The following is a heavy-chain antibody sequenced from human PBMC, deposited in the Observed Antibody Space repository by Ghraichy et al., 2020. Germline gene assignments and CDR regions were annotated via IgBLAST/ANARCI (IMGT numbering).Heavy chain of an antibody. Sequence: GSLSLTCAVYGGSFSGYYWSWIRQPPGKGLEWIGEINHSGSTNYNPSLKSRVTISVDTSKNQFSLKLSSVTAADTAVYYCARTGGFVVVVAATPDAIDIWGQGTMVTVSS. CDR3: ARTGGFVVVVAATPDAIDI. V-gene: IGHV4-34*01. D-gene: IGHD2-15*01. CDR1: GGSFSGYY. J-gene: IGHJ3*02. CDR2: INHSGST.